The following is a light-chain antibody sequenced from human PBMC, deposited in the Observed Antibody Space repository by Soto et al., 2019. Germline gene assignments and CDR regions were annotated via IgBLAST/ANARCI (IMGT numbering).Light chain of an antibody. CDR3: HQYSNLPVT. V-gene: IGKV3-20*01. J-gene: IGKJ4*01. Sequence: EIVLTQSPCTLSLSPGERATLSCRASQSVSSSYLAWYQQKPGQAPRLLIYGASSRATGIPDRFSGSGSGTDFTLTISRREPEDFAVYYCHQYSNLPVTFGGGTKVDI. CDR2: GAS. CDR1: QSVSSSY.